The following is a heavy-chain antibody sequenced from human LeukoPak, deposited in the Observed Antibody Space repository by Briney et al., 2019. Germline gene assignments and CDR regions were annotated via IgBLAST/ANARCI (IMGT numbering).Heavy chain of an antibody. J-gene: IGHJ4*02. V-gene: IGHV3-23*01. CDR3: AKYCSGGCYSGLDY. CDR1: GFTFGSHF. Sequence: GGSLRLSCAASGFTFGSHFMSWVRQAPGKGLEWVSTISTGGSTYYADSVKSRFTISRDNSKSTLHLQLNGLRAEDTAVYYCAKYCSGGCYSGLDYWGQGTLVTVSS. CDR2: ISTGGST. D-gene: IGHD2-21*01.